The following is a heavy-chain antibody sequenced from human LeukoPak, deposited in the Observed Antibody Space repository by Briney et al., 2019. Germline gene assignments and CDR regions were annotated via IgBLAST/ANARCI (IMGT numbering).Heavy chain of an antibody. CDR2: IYHSGST. Sequence: WETLSLTCTVSGYSISSGYYWGWIRQPPGKGLEWIGSIYHSGSTYYNPSLKSRVTISVDTSKNQFSLKLSSVTAADTAVYYCARNVDTAMDSYDYWGQGTLVTVSS. V-gene: IGHV4-38-2*02. D-gene: IGHD5-18*01. J-gene: IGHJ4*02. CDR1: GYSISSGYY. CDR3: ARNVDTAMDSYDY.